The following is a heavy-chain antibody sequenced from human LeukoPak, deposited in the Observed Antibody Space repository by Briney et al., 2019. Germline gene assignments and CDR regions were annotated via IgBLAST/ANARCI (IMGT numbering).Heavy chain of an antibody. D-gene: IGHD5-24*01. CDR2: LIPLFGTP. CDR1: GGTFNNYA. CDR3: AHATQRLPTIMIDAFDI. Sequence: ASVKVSCKASGGTFNNYAINWVRQAPGQGLEWVGRLIPLFGTPNYAQKFQGKVTITADESTSTFYMDLSGLSSEDTAVYYCAHATQRLPTIMIDAFDIWGQGTRVTVSS. V-gene: IGHV1-69*13. J-gene: IGHJ3*02.